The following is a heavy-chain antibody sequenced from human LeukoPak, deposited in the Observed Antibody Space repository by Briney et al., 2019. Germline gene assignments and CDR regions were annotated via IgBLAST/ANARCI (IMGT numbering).Heavy chain of an antibody. Sequence: GGSLRLSCAASGFTFSSYGMSWVRQAPGKGLEWVSAISGSGGSTYYADSVKGRFTISRDNSKNTLYLQMNSLRAGDTAVYYCATSGLSRFGFWGQGTLVTVSS. D-gene: IGHD2/OR15-2a*01. CDR3: ATSGLSRFGF. CDR2: ISGSGGST. CDR1: GFTFSSYG. J-gene: IGHJ4*02. V-gene: IGHV3-23*01.